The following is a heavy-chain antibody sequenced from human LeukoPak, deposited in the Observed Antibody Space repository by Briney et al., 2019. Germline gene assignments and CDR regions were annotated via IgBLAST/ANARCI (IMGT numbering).Heavy chain of an antibody. Sequence: PGGSLRLSCAASGFTVSSNYMSWVRQAPGKGLEWVSVIYSGGSTYYADSVKGRFTISRDNSKNTLYLQMNSLRAEDTAVYYCARGSTYYDILTGYYMPPGDYYMDVWGKGTTVTISS. J-gene: IGHJ6*03. V-gene: IGHV3-53*01. CDR2: IYSGGST. CDR3: ARGSTYYDILTGYYMPPGDYYMDV. D-gene: IGHD3-9*01. CDR1: GFTVSSNY.